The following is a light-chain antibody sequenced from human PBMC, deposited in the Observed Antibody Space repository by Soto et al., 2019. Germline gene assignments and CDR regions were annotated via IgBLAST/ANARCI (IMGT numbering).Light chain of an antibody. CDR1: QSLVSSDGNTY. CDR2: KVS. CDR3: MQGTDWPPT. J-gene: IGKJ5*01. Sequence: DAVMTQSPLSLTVTLGQPASISCRSSQSLVSSDGNTYSNWFQQRPGQSPRRLICKVSNRVSGAPDRFSGSGSGTDFTLKIRWVEAEDVGVYYCMQGTDWPPTFGQGTRLEIK. V-gene: IGKV2-30*01.